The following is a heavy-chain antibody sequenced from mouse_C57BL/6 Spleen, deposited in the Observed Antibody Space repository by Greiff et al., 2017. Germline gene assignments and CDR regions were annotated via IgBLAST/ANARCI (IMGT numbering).Heavy chain of an antibody. CDR1: GYTFTSYW. Sequence: VQLQQSGAELAKPGASVKLSCKASGYTFTSYWMHWVKQRPGPGLEWIGYINPSSGYTKYNQKFKDKATLTAAKSSSSAYMQLSSLTYEDSAVYYGAKPVYDGSNFDYWGQGTTLTVSS. D-gene: IGHD1-1*01. V-gene: IGHV1-7*01. CDR3: AKPVYDGSNFDY. J-gene: IGHJ2*01. CDR2: INPSSGYT.